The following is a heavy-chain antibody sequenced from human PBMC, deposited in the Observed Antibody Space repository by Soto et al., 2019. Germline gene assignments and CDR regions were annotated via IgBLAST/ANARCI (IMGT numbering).Heavy chain of an antibody. CDR1: GGSISSGDYY. V-gene: IGHV4-30-4*01. D-gene: IGHD7-27*01. CDR3: ARVSGDLDYYYYGMDV. Sequence: SETLSLTCTVSGGSISSGDYYWSWIRQPPGKGLEWIGYIYYSGSTYYNPSLKSRVTISVDTSKNQFSLKLSSVTAADTAVYYCARVSGDLDYYYYGMDVWGQGTTVTVSS. CDR2: IYYSGST. J-gene: IGHJ6*02.